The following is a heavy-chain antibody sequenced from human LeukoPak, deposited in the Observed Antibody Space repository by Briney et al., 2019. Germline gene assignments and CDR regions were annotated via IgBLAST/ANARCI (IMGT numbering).Heavy chain of an antibody. CDR2: IGSSGSYI. V-gene: IGHV3-21*01. J-gene: IGHJ3*02. CDR1: GFSFSSYN. Sequence: SGGSLRLSCAASGFSFSSYNMNWVRQAPGKGLEWVSSIGSSGSYINYADSVKGRFTISRDNAKTSLYLQVNSLRAEDTAVYYCARSDSSGAYDAFDIWGQGTMVTVSS. CDR3: ARSDSSGAYDAFDI. D-gene: IGHD3-22*01.